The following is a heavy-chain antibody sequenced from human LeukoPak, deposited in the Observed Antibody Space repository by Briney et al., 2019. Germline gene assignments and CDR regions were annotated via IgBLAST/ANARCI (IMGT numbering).Heavy chain of an antibody. D-gene: IGHD1-26*01. CDR1: GGSISSYY. J-gene: IGHJ3*02. CDR3: ATDGGSHEAFDI. CDR2: IYYSGST. Sequence: SETLSLTCTVSGGSISSYYWSWIRQPPGKGLEWIGYIYYSGSTNYNPSLKSRVTISVDTSKNQFSLKLSSVTAADTAVYYCATDGGSHEAFDIWGQGTMVTVSS. V-gene: IGHV4-59*08.